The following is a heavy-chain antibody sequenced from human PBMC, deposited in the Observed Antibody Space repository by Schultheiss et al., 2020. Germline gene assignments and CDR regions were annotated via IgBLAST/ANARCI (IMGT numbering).Heavy chain of an antibody. CDR3: VTRDDGGY. D-gene: IGHD2-15*01. V-gene: IGHV3-23*01. CDR2: ISGSGGST. Sequence: GESLKISCAASGFTFSSYAMSWVRQAPGKGLEWVSAISGSGGSTYYADSVKGRFTISRDNSKNTLYLQMSSLRPDDTAVYYCVTRDDGGYWGQGTLVTVSS. J-gene: IGHJ4*02. CDR1: GFTFSSYA.